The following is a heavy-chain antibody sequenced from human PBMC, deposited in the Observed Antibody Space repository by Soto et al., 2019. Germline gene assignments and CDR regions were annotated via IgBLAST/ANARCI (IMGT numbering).Heavy chain of an antibody. Sequence: GASVKVSCKASGYTFTSYGMRWVRQAPGQGLEWMGWISAYNGNTNYAQKLQGRVTMTTDTSTSTAYMELRSLRSDDTAVYYCARDRSSGYDAFDIWGQGTMVTVSS. CDR2: ISAYNGNT. D-gene: IGHD2-2*03. J-gene: IGHJ3*02. CDR3: ARDRSSGYDAFDI. V-gene: IGHV1-18*01. CDR1: GYTFTSYG.